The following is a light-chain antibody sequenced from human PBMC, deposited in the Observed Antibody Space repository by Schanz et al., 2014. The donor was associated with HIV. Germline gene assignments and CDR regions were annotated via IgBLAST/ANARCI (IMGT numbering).Light chain of an antibody. J-gene: IGLJ3*02. V-gene: IGLV2-14*03. CDR1: SSDVGGSDS. CDR2: DVT. CDR3: SSYTSTSTRV. Sequence: QSALTQPASVSGSPGQSITISCTGTSSDVGGSDSVSWVQQNPGKPPRLLIYDVTNRPSGVSHRFTGSKSGNTASLTISGLQAEDEADYYCSSYTSTSTRVFGGGTKLTVL.